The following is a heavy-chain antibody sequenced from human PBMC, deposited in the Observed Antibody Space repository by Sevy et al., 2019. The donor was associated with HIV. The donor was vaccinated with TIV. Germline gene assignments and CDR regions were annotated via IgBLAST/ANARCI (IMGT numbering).Heavy chain of an antibody. J-gene: IGHJ4*02. CDR1: GFTLSSSW. Sequence: GGSLRLSCAASGFTLSSSWMSWVRQAPGKGLEWVANIKVDGSEKYYVDSVKGRFTISRDNAKNSLYLQMNSLRAEDTAVYYCATEGAGAHNYWGQGILVTVSS. D-gene: IGHD6-19*01. CDR2: IKVDGSEK. V-gene: IGHV3-7*01. CDR3: ATEGAGAHNY.